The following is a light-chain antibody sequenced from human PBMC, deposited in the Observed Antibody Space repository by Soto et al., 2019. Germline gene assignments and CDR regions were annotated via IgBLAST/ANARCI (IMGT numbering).Light chain of an antibody. CDR3: QQRSNWLT. V-gene: IGKV3-11*01. J-gene: IGKJ4*01. Sequence: EIVLTQSPATLSLSPGERATLSCRASQSVSTYLAWYQQKPGQAPRLLIYDASNRATGIPARFSASGSGTDFTLTISSLEPEDLAVYYCQQRSNWLTFGGGTRVEIK. CDR2: DAS. CDR1: QSVSTY.